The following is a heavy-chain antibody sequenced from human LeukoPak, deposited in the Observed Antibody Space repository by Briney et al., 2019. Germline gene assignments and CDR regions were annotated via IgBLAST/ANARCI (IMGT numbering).Heavy chain of an antibody. CDR3: ATFGGATFSAVLWDK. CDR2: IYPDDSQT. J-gene: IGHJ4*02. CDR1: GYSFSGYW. Sequence: GESLKISCKGSGYSFSGYWIGWVRQMPGEDLEWMGIIYPDDSQTSYSPSFQGQVTISADKSINTAYLHWSSVKASDTAMYYCATFGGATFSAVLWDKWGQGTLVTVSS. D-gene: IGHD3-16*01. V-gene: IGHV5-51*01.